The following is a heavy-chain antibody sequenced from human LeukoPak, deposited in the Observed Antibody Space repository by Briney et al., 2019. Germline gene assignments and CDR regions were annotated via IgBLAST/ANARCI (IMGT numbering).Heavy chain of an antibody. CDR2: NSAYNGNT. CDR3: ARTSLVEMATIIP. CDR1: GYTFTSYG. J-gene: IGHJ5*02. D-gene: IGHD5-24*01. Sequence: ASAKVSCKASGYTFTSYGISWVRQAPGQGLEWMGWNSAYNGNTNYAQKLQGRVTMTTDTSTSTAYMELRSLRSDDTAVYYCARTSLVEMATIIPWGQGTLVTVSS. V-gene: IGHV1-18*01.